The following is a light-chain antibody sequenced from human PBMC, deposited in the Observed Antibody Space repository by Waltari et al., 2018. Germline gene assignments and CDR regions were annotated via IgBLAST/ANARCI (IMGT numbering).Light chain of an antibody. Sequence: QSALTQPASVSGSPGQSITISCTGTSSDVGSYNLVSWYQQHPGKAPKLMIYEGSKRPSGVSNRFYGSESGNTASLTISGLQAEDEADYYCCSYAGSSTVVVFGGGTKLTVL. CDR1: SSDVGSYNL. J-gene: IGLJ2*01. V-gene: IGLV2-23*03. CDR3: CSYAGSSTVVV. CDR2: EGS.